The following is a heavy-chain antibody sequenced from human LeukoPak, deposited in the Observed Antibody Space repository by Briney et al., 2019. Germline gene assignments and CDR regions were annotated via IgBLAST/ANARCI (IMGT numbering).Heavy chain of an antibody. D-gene: IGHD5-24*01. Sequence: KPSGTLSLTCTVSGGSIGRYYWSWIRQPPGKGLEWIAYIFFSGTTKYNPSLESRVTISVDTSKNQFSLDLTSVTAADTALYYCARGGDGYNYVDYWGPGTLVTVSS. J-gene: IGHJ4*02. V-gene: IGHV4-59*01. CDR1: GGSIGRYY. CDR3: ARGGDGYNYVDY. CDR2: IFFSGTT.